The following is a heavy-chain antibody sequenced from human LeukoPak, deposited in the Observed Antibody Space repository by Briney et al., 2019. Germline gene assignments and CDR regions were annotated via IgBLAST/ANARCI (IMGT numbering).Heavy chain of an antibody. J-gene: IGHJ4*02. D-gene: IGHD2-2*01. CDR1: GFTFSSYA. CDR2: ISGSGDST. CDR3: AKGGGKVKDCSSTSCLFYFDY. Sequence: GGSLRLSCAASGFTFSSYALSWVRQAPGKGLEWVSTISGSGDSTYYADSVKGRFTISRDSSRNTLSLQMHSLRAEDTAVYYCAKGGGKVKDCSSTSCLFYFDYWGQGTLVTVSS. V-gene: IGHV3-23*01.